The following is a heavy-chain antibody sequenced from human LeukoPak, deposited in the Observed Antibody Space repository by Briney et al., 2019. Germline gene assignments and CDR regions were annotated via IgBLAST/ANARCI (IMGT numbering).Heavy chain of an antibody. V-gene: IGHV3-7*03. J-gene: IGHJ4*02. Sequence: GGSLRLSCVASGFTFGKYWMSWVRQAPGKGLEWVANIKLDGSEKNYVDSVKGRFTISRDNTKNSLYLQMNSLRVEDTAAFYCARDQYDTWSRRGNFDSWGQGTLVIVSS. D-gene: IGHD3-3*01. CDR2: IKLDGSEK. CDR3: ARDQYDTWSRRGNFDS. CDR1: GFTFGKYW.